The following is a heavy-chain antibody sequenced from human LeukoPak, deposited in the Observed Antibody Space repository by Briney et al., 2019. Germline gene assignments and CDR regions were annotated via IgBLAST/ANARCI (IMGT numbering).Heavy chain of an antibody. CDR1: GGSINNYY. D-gene: IGHD1-26*01. CDR3: ARYRMGATYDAFDI. V-gene: IGHV4-4*09. J-gene: IGHJ3*02. Sequence: SETLSLTCTVSGGSINNYYWSWIRQPPGKGLEWIGYIYTSGSTNYNPSLKSRVTISVDTSKNQFSLKLSSVTAADTAVYYCARYRMGATYDAFDIWGQGTMVTVSS. CDR2: IYTSGST.